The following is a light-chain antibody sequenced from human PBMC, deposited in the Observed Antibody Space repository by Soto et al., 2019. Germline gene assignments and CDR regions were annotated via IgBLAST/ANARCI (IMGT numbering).Light chain of an antibody. CDR2: DAS. CDR3: QHYGSSPPRT. Sequence: EIVLTQSPGTLSLSPGERATLSCRASQSISSYLAWYQQKPGQAPRLLIYDASSRATGIPDRFSGGGSGTDFTLIISGLEPEDFAVYYCQHYGSSPPRTFGQGTRLEN. CDR1: QSISSY. J-gene: IGKJ5*01. V-gene: IGKV3-20*01.